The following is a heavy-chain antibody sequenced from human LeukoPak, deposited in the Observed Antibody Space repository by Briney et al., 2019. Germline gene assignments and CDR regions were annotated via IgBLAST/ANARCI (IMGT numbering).Heavy chain of an antibody. CDR2: ISYDGSDK. Sequence: GGSLTLSRAASGFTYNNYGMHWVRQAPGKGLEWVTFISYDGSDKSYADSVKGRFIISRDNSKRTLYVQMNSLTTDDTAVYYCVKDVSTGGFFEPLRHGTGDTVSS. J-gene: IGHJ5*02. D-gene: IGHD6-19*01. CDR1: GFTYNNYG. CDR3: VKDVSTGGFFEP. V-gene: IGHV3-30*02.